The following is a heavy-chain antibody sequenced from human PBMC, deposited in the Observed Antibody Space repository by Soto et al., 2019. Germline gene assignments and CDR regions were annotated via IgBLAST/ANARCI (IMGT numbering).Heavy chain of an antibody. CDR3: ARHSNRNYGLYYFDF. CDR2: IYYSGST. V-gene: IGHV4-59*08. D-gene: IGHD4-4*01. J-gene: IGHJ4*02. CDR1: GGSVSSYY. Sequence: SETLSLTCTVSGGSVSSYYSGWIRQPPGKGLEWIGYIYYSGSTKYNPSLKSRVTMSVDTSNNQFSLKVSSVTAADTAVYYCARHSNRNYGLYYFDFWGLGALVTVSS.